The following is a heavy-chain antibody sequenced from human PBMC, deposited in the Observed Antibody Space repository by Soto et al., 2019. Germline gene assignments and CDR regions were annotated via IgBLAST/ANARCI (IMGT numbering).Heavy chain of an antibody. CDR1: GAPISSGGFY. D-gene: IGHD4-17*01. J-gene: IGHJ4*02. CDR3: ASNTVTKYYFDF. CDR2: IYHSGST. Sequence: SETLSLTCSVSGAPISSGGFYWSWIRQPPGKGLEWIGYIYHSGSTYYNPSLKSRVTISVDRSKNQFSLKLRSVTAADTAVYYCASNTVTKYYFDFWGQGTLVTVSS. V-gene: IGHV4-30-2*01.